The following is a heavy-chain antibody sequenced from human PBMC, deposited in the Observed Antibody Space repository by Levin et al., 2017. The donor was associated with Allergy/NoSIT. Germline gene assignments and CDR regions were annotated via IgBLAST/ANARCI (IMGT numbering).Heavy chain of an antibody. CDR3: ARGISSWPDYYYYYGMDV. CDR1: GGTFSSYA. J-gene: IGHJ6*02. Sequence: PEASVKVSCKASGGTFSSYAISWVRQAPGQGLEWMGGIIPIFGTANYAQKFQGRVTITADESTSTAYMELSSLRSEDTAVYYCARGISSWPDYYYYYGMDVWGQGTTVTVSS. V-gene: IGHV1-69*13. D-gene: IGHD6-13*01. CDR2: IIPIFGTA.